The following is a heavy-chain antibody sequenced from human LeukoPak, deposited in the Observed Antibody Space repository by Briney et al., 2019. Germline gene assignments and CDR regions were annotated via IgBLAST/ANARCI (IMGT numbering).Heavy chain of an antibody. D-gene: IGHD3-22*01. J-gene: IGHJ2*01. CDR1: GYSISSDYY. Sequence: SETLSLTCTVSGYSISSDYYWGWIRQPAGKGLEWIGRIYTSGSTNYNPSLKSRVTMSVDTSKNQFSLKLSSVTAADTAVYYCARKRSSGYQNYWYFDLWGRGTLVTVSS. V-gene: IGHV4-4*07. CDR3: ARKRSSGYQNYWYFDL. CDR2: IYTSGST.